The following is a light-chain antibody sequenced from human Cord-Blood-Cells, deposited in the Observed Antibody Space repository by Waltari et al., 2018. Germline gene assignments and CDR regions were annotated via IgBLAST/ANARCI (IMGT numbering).Light chain of an antibody. Sequence: EIVLTQSPATLSLPPGERATISCRASQSVSSYLAWYQQKPGQAPRLLIYDASNRATGIPARFSGSGSGTDFTLTIRSLEPEDFAVYYCQQRSNWPPLTFGGGTKVEIK. CDR3: QQRSNWPPLT. V-gene: IGKV3-11*01. CDR2: DAS. CDR1: QSVSSY. J-gene: IGKJ4*01.